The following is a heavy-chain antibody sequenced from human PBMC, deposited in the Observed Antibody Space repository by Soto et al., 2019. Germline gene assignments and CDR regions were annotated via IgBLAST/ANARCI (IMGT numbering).Heavy chain of an antibody. Sequence: PGESLKISCKGSGYSFTSYWIGWVRPMPGKGLEWMGIIYPGDSDTRYSPSFQGQVTISADKSISTAYLQWSSLRAEDTALYYCAKEGVTMVRGAPRGYYGMDVWGQGTTDTVSS. CDR1: GYSFTSYW. J-gene: IGHJ6*02. CDR2: IYPGDSDT. D-gene: IGHD3-10*01. CDR3: AKEGVTMVRGAPRGYYGMDV. V-gene: IGHV5-51*01.